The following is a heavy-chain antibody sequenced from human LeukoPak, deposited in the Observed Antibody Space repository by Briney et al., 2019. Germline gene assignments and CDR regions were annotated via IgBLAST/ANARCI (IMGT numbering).Heavy chain of an antibody. CDR3: AKSTYGSSWDFDY. D-gene: IGHD6-13*01. CDR2: ISGSGGST. J-gene: IGHJ4*02. V-gene: IGHV3-23*01. CDR1: GFIFSNYA. Sequence: GGSLRLSCAASGAASGFIFSNYAMNWVRQAPVKGLEWVSAISGSGGSTYYADSVKGRFTISRDNSKNTLYLQMNSLRAEDTAVYYCAKSTYGSSWDFDYWGQGTLVTVSS.